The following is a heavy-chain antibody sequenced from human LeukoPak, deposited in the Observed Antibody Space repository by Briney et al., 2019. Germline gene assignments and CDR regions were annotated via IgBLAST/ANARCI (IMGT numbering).Heavy chain of an antibody. D-gene: IGHD6-6*01. CDR2: ISSSSSTI. CDR1: GFTFSSYS. J-gene: IGHJ4*02. CDR3: ARDLAEYSSSPGEGY. V-gene: IGHV3-48*01. Sequence: GGSLRLSCAASGFTFSSYSMNWVRQAPGKGLEWVSYISSSSSTIYYADSVKGRFTISRDNAKNSLYLQMNSLRAEDTAVYYCARDLAEYSSSPGEGYWGQGTLVTVSS.